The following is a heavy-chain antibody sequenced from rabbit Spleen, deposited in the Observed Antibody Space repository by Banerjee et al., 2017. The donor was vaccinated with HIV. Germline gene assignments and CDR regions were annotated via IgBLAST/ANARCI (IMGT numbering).Heavy chain of an antibody. J-gene: IGHJ4*01. CDR2: IDSGSSGDT. CDR3: ARGMDGFGGSGVGYYFTL. CDR1: GFPFSNKAV. Sequence: QEQLEESGGGLVKPEGSLTLTCKASGFPFSNKAVMCWVRQAPGKGLEWIACIDSGSSGDTYYASWAKGRFTISTSTSLNTVTLQMTSLTGADTATYFCARGMDGFGGSGVGYYFTLWGPGTLVTVS. D-gene: IGHD5-1*01. V-gene: IGHV1S45*01.